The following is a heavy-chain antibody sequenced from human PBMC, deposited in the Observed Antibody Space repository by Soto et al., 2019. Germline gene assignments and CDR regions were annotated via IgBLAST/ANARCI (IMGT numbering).Heavy chain of an antibody. D-gene: IGHD5-18*01. CDR3: ARDGGYIEGFDY. CDR1: GGSISSYY. Sequence: QVQLQESGPGMVKPSETLSLTCTVSGGSISSYYWSWIRQPPGKGLEWIGYIYYSGSTKYNPSLKSRVTISVDTSKNQCSLKLSSVTAADTAVYYCARDGGYIEGFDYWGQGTLVTVSS. V-gene: IGHV4-59*01. J-gene: IGHJ4*02. CDR2: IYYSGST.